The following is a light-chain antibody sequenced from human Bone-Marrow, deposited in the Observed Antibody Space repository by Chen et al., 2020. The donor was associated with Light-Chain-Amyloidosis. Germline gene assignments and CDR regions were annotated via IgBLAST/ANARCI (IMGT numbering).Light chain of an antibody. V-gene: IGLV3-21*02. Sequence: SYVLPQPSSVSVALGQTATIARGGNNIGSTSVHWYQQTPGQAPLLVVYDDSDRPSGIPERLSGSNSGNTATLTISRVEAGDEADYYCQVWDRSSARPVFGGGTKLTVL. CDR1: NIGSTS. CDR2: DDS. J-gene: IGLJ3*02. CDR3: QVWDRSSARPV.